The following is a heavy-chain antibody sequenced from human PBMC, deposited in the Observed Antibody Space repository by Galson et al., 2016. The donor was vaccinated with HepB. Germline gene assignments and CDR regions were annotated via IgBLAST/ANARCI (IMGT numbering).Heavy chain of an antibody. CDR2: MYYTGST. V-gene: IGHV4-39*01. D-gene: IGHD1-26*01. CDR1: GGSISSADYY. J-gene: IGHJ4*02. CDR3: SSPAALRGAYYRFDY. Sequence: ETLSLTCPVSGGSISSADYYWGWIRQPPGKGLEWIGSMYYTGSTYYNPSLKSRVTMSLDTSKNQFSLKLNSVTAADTAVYYCSSPAALRGAYYRFDYWGQGTLVTVSS.